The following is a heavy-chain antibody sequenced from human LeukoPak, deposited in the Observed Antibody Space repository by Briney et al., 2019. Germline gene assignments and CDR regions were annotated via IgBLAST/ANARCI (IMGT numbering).Heavy chain of an antibody. D-gene: IGHD5-12*01. CDR2: ISSSSSYI. CDR3: ARSKWPPTLSYYYYGMDV. J-gene: IGHJ6*02. Sequence: GGSLRLSCAASGFTFSSYSMNWVRQAPGKGLEWVSSISSSSSYIYYADSVKGRFTISRDNAKNSLYLQMNSLRAEDTAVYYCARSKWPPTLSYYYYGMDVWGQGTTVTVSS. V-gene: IGHV3-21*01. CDR1: GFTFSSYS.